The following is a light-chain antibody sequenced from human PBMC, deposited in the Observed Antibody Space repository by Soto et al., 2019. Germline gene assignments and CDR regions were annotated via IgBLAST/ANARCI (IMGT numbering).Light chain of an antibody. V-gene: IGKV2-24*01. CDR3: MQATQYRPYT. CDR1: ESLQHRDGNTY. CDR2: KVS. Sequence: DVVMTQNPLSSPVTLGQPASISCRSSESLQHRDGNTYLNWLQQRPGQPPRLLIYKVSNRFSGVPDRFSGSGAGTDVTLKISRVEAEDVWVYYCMQATQYRPYTFGQGTKLEIK. J-gene: IGKJ2*01.